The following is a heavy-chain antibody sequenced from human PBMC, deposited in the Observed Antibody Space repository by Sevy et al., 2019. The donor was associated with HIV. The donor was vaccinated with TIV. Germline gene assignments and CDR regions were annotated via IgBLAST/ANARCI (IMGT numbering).Heavy chain of an antibody. CDR1: GDSISSSTYH. D-gene: IGHD3-3*01. CDR2: IYYSGNT. CDR3: ARVVDFWSGYLDY. V-gene: IGHV4-39*01. Sequence: SETLSLTCTVSGDSISSSTYHWGWIRQSPGKGLEWIGNIYYSGNTNYNPSLTSRATISVDTSKNQFSLNLTSVTAADTAVYCCARVVDFWSGYLDYWGQGTLVTVSS. J-gene: IGHJ4*01.